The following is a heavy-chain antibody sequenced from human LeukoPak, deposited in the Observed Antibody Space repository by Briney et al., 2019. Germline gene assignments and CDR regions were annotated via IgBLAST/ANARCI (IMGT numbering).Heavy chain of an antibody. CDR1: GGSISSYY. Sequence: ETLSLTCTVSGGSISSYYWSWIRQPPGKGLEWIGYIYYSGSTNYNPSLKSRVTISVDTSKNQFSLKLSSVTAADTAVYYCAGARRGYCSGGSCYPPDYWGQGTLVTVS. J-gene: IGHJ4*02. CDR2: IYYSGST. D-gene: IGHD2-15*01. CDR3: AGARRGYCSGGSCYPPDY. V-gene: IGHV4-59*01.